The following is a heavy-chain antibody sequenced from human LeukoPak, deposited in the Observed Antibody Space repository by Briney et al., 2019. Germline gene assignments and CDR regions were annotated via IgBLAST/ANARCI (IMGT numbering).Heavy chain of an antibody. CDR2: IYYSGST. CDR1: GGSISSYY. J-gene: IGHJ4*02. V-gene: IGHV4-59*01. CDR3: ARGVTYYYDSSGYLY. D-gene: IGHD3-22*01. Sequence: SETLSLTCTVSGGSISSYYWSWIRQPPGKGLEWIGYIYYSGSTNYNPSLKSRVTISVDTSKNQFSLKLSSVTAADTAVYYCARGVTYYYDSSGYLYWGQGTLVTVSS.